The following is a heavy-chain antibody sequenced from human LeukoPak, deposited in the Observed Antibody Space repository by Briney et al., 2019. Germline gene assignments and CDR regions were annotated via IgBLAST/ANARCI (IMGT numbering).Heavy chain of an antibody. V-gene: IGHV4-30-4*01. J-gene: IGHJ2*01. D-gene: IGHD3-22*01. Sequence: SQTQSLTCTFSGGSISSGDYYWSRIPQPPGKGLERIGHIYYNGSTYYNLPLKSRVTISVDTWTNPCSLKLSSVTAADTAVYYCATVREDSSGYYDWYFDRWGRGTLVTVSS. CDR1: GGSISSGDYY. CDR3: ATVREDSSGYYDWYFDR. CDR2: IYYNGST.